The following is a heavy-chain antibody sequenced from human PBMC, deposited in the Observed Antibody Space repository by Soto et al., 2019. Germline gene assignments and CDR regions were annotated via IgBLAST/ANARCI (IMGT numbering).Heavy chain of an antibody. CDR2: IKQDGSEK. D-gene: IGHD6-19*01. J-gene: IGHJ4*02. V-gene: IGHV3-7*01. Sequence: GGSLRLSCAASGFTFSSYWMSWVRQAPGKGLEWVANIKQDGSEKYYVDSVKGRFTISRDNAKNSLYLQMNSLRAEDTAVYYCARSAGSSGWYGGYYFDYWGQGTLVTVSS. CDR3: ARSAGSSGWYGGYYFDY. CDR1: GFTFSSYW.